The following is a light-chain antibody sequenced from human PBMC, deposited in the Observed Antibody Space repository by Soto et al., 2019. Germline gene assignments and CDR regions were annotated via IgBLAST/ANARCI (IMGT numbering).Light chain of an antibody. J-gene: IGKJ4*01. CDR3: QQYNNWPPLT. Sequence: EIVKTQSPATLSVSPGERATLSCRASQSVSSNLAWYQQKPGQAPRLLIYGASTRAIGIPARFSGSGSGTEFTLTISSLQSEDFAVYYCQQYNNWPPLTFGGGTKVEIK. CDR1: QSVSSN. CDR2: GAS. V-gene: IGKV3-15*01.